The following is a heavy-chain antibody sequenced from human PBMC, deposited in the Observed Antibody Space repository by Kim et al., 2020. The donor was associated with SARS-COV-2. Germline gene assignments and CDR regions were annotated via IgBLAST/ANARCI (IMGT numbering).Heavy chain of an antibody. J-gene: IGHJ4*02. Sequence: ADSVKGRFSISRDNGKNSLYLQMDSLRAEDTAIYYCTRDLSTRRPGGFDYWGQGILVTVSS. D-gene: IGHD3-10*01. CDR3: TRDLSTRRPGGFDY. V-gene: IGHV3-21*01.